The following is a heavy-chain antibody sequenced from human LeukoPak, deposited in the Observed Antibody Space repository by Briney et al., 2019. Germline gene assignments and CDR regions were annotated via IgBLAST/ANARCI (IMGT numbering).Heavy chain of an antibody. D-gene: IGHD3-9*01. CDR3: ARDGLATYYDILTGYHYFDY. J-gene: IGHJ4*02. CDR1: GATFSSYA. Sequence: GASVKVSCKASGATFSSYAISWVRQAPGQGLEWMGGIIPIFGTANYAQKFQGRVTITADESTSTAYMELSSLRSEDTAVYYCARDGLATYYDILTGYHYFDYWGQGTLVTVSS. V-gene: IGHV1-69*13. CDR2: IIPIFGTA.